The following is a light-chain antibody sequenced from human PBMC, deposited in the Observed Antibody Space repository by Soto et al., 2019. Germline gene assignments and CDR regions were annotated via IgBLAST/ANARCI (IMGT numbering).Light chain of an antibody. J-gene: IGLJ2*01. CDR1: SSDVGGYNY. V-gene: IGLV2-14*01. Sequence: QSSLTQRACVSGSPGQSITISCTGTSSDVGGYNYVSWYQQHPGKAPKLTIYDVSNRPSGVSNRFSGSKSGNTASLTISGLQAEDEADYYCSSYTSSSTVLFGGGTKLTVL. CDR3: SSYTSSSTVL. CDR2: DVS.